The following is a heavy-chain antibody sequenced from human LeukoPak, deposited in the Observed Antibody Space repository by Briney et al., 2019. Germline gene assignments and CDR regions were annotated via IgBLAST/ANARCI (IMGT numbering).Heavy chain of an antibody. CDR1: GFTFSSYA. CDR3: AKGRRATTVVTPMDY. Sequence: GGSLRLSCAASGFTFSSYAMSWVRQAPGKGLEWVSAISGSGGSTYYADSVKGRFTISRDNSKNTLYLQMNSLRAEDTAVYYCAKGRRATTVVTPMDYWGQGTLVTVSS. J-gene: IGHJ4*02. V-gene: IGHV3-23*01. CDR2: ISGSGGST. D-gene: IGHD4-23*01.